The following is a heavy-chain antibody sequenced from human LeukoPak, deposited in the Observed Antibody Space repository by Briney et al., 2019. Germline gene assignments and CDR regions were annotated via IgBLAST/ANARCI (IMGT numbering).Heavy chain of an antibody. CDR1: GYTFTSYG. V-gene: IGHV1-18*01. CDR3: ASDGGYDSGGYYPH. J-gene: IGHJ4*02. D-gene: IGHD3-22*01. Sequence: ASVKVSCKASGYTFTSYGITWLRQAPGQGLEWMGWVSSYNGNTNHAQKLQGRVTMTTDTSTSTAYMELSSLRSEDTAVYYCASDGGYDSGGYYPHWGQGTLVTVSS. CDR2: VSSYNGNT.